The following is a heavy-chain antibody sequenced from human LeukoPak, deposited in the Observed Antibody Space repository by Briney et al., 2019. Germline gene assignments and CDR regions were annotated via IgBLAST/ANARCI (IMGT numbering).Heavy chain of an antibody. D-gene: IGHD6-13*01. CDR3: AREGGGLAAAGTDYYGMDV. J-gene: IGHJ6*02. V-gene: IGHV3-30*03. Sequence: GGSLRLSCAASGFTFSSYGMHWVRQAPGKGLEWVAVISYDGSNKYYADSVKGRFTISRDNSKNTLYLQMNSLRAEDTAVYYCAREGGGLAAAGTDYYGMDVWGQGTTVTVSS. CDR1: GFTFSSYG. CDR2: ISYDGSNK.